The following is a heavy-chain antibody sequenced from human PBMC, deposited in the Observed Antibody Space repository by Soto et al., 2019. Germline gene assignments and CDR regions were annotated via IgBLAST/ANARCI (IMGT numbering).Heavy chain of an antibody. CDR3: ARESEDLTSNFDY. CDR2: ISYDGSNK. J-gene: IGHJ4*02. CDR1: GFTFSSYG. V-gene: IGHV3-30*03. Sequence: GGSLRLSCAASGFTFSSYGMHWVRQAPGKGLEWVAVISYDGSNKYYADSVKGRFTISRDNSKNTLYLQMNSLRAEDTAVYYCARESEDLTSNFDYWGQGTLVTSPQ.